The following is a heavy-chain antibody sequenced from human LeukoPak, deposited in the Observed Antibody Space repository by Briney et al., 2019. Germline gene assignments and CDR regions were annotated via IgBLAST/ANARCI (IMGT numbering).Heavy chain of an antibody. Sequence: SETLSLTCTVSGDSIRKGGYYWSWIRQHPEKGLEWIGYIFYTGSTHYNPSLQSRVSLSIDTSANHFSLKVNSVTAADTAVYYCARVVPGYFDVWGQGSLVTVSS. CDR3: ARVVPGYFDV. D-gene: IGHD6-13*01. CDR1: GDSIRKGGYY. CDR2: IFYTGST. J-gene: IGHJ4*02. V-gene: IGHV4-31*03.